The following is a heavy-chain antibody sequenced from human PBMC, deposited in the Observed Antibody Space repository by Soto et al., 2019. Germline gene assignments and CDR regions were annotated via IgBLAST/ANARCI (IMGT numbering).Heavy chain of an antibody. V-gene: IGHV1-18*04. D-gene: IGHD2-21*01. CDR1: GYTFTSYG. J-gene: IGHJ6*02. CDR3: ARELLRAAPNYYYYYGMDV. CDR2: ISAYNGNT. Sequence: GASVKVSCKASGYTFTSYGISWVLQAPGQGLEWMGWISAYNGNTNYAQKLQGRVTMTTDTSTSTAYMELRSLRSDDTAVYYCARELLRAAPNYYYYYGMDVWGQGTTVTVSS.